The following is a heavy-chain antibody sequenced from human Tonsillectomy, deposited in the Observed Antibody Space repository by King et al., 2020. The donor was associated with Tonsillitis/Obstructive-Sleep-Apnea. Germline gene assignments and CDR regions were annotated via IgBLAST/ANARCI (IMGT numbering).Heavy chain of an antibody. V-gene: IGHV3-11*05. CDR3: ARVGADYGDYAGWVAFDI. CDR2: ISSSTTFR. Sequence: VQLVESGGGLVKPGGSLRLSCAASGFTFSDYYMSWIRQAPGKGLEWVSFISSSTTFRNYADSVKGRFTISRDNAKNSLHLQMNSLRAEDTAVYYCARVGADYGDYAGWVAFDIWGQGTMVTVSS. D-gene: IGHD4-17*01. CDR1: GFTFSDYY. J-gene: IGHJ3*02.